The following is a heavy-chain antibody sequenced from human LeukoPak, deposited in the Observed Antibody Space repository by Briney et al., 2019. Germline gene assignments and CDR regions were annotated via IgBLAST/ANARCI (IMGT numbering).Heavy chain of an antibody. Sequence: SVKVSCKASGGTFSSYAISWARQAPGQGLEWMGGIIPIFGTANYAQKFQGRVTITSDESTSTAYMDLSSLRSEDTAVYYCARDSLHDYGGNFIMDVWGKGTTVTVSS. V-gene: IGHV1-69*13. D-gene: IGHD4-23*01. CDR1: GGTFSSYA. CDR3: ARDSLHDYGGNFIMDV. CDR2: IIPIFGTA. J-gene: IGHJ6*03.